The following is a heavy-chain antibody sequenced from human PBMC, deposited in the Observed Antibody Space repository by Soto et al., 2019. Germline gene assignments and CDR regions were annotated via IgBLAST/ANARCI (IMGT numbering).Heavy chain of an antibody. CDR3: ARESPLLWFGESRYEDYYYGMDV. J-gene: IGHJ6*02. CDR1: GYTFTSYG. V-gene: IGHV1-18*04. Sequence: ASVKVSCKASGYTFTSYGISWVRQAPGQGLEWMGWISAYNGNTNYAQKPQGRVTMTTDTSTSTAYMELRSLRSDDTAVYYCARESPLLWFGESRYEDYYYGMDVWGQGTTVTVS. CDR2: ISAYNGNT. D-gene: IGHD3-10*01.